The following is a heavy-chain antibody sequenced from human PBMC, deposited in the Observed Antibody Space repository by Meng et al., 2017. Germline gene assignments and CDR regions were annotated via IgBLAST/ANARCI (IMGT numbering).Heavy chain of an antibody. V-gene: IGHV4-4*02. D-gene: IGHD6-19*01. Sequence: QVPLQESGPGMVKPSGPLSLTGAVSGDSISGSNWWSWVRQPPGKGLEWIGEIYHSGSNNYNPSLKSRVTISVDKSKNQFSLKLSSVTAADTAVYYCARGRYSSGWDRFDYWGQGTLVTVSS. CDR2: IYHSGSN. J-gene: IGHJ4*02. CDR1: GDSISGSNW. CDR3: ARGRYSSGWDRFDY.